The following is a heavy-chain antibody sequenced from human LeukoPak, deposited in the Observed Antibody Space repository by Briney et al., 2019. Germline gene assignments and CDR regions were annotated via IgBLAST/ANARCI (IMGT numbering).Heavy chain of an antibody. V-gene: IGHV1-18*01. D-gene: IGHD6-6*01. CDR3: ARAKEKSIAARYFDH. J-gene: IGHJ4*02. Sequence: ASVKVSCKASGYTFTSYGISWVRQAPGQGLEWMGWISAYNGNTNYAQKLQGRVTMTTDTSTSTAYMELRSLRSDDTAVYYCARAKEKSIAARYFDHWGQGTLVTVSS. CDR2: ISAYNGNT. CDR1: GYTFTSYG.